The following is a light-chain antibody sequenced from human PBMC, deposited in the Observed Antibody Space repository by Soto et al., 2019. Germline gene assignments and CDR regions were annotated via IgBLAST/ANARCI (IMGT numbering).Light chain of an antibody. J-gene: IGKJ5*01. CDR1: QSVSSSY. CDR3: QQYGSSPIT. V-gene: IGKV3-20*01. CDR2: GAS. Sequence: EIVTTQSPATLSVPPGEKATLACRASQSVSSSYFAWYQQKPGQAPTILIYGASSRATGIPDRFSGSGSGTDFTLTISRLEPEDFAVYYCQQYGSSPITFGQGTRPEN.